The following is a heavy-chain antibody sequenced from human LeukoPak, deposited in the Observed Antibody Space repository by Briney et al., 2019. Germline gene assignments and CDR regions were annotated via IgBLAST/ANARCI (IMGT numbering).Heavy chain of an antibody. J-gene: IGHJ4*02. CDR3: AKASSGYYSAILG. V-gene: IGHV3-30*04. D-gene: IGHD3-22*01. Sequence: PGGSLRLSCAASGFTFSSYAMHWVRQAPGKGLEWVAVISYDGSNKYYADSVKGRFTISRDNSKNTLYLQMNSLRAEDTAVYYCAKASSGYYSAILGWGQGTLVTVSS. CDR2: ISYDGSNK. CDR1: GFTFSSYA.